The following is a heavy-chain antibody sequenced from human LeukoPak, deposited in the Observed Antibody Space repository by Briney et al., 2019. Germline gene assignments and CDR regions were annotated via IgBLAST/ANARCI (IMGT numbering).Heavy chain of an antibody. Sequence: GGSLRLSCAASGFTFSSHGMNWVRQAPGKGLEWVSGISPSGGITYYTDSVKGRFTISRDNSKNTLYLQMNSLRAEDTAVYYCAKRGLLGYWGQGTLVTVSS. J-gene: IGHJ4*02. CDR3: AKRGLLGY. CDR2: ISPSGGIT. CDR1: GFTFSSHG. V-gene: IGHV3-23*01. D-gene: IGHD5-24*01.